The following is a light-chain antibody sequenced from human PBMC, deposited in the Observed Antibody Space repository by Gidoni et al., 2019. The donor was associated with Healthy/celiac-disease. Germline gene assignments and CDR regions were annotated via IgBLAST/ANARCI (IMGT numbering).Light chain of an antibody. CDR3: SSYTSSSSQV. V-gene: IGLV2-14*01. CDR2: EVS. Sequence: ALTQPASLSRSPGQSITISCTRTRSDVGGYNYVSSYQPHPVNAPKLMIYEVSNRHSGVSNHCSGSTSASTAALTISGLQAEDEADYYCSSYTSSSSQVFGGGTKLTVL. CDR1: RSDVGGYNY. J-gene: IGLJ3*02.